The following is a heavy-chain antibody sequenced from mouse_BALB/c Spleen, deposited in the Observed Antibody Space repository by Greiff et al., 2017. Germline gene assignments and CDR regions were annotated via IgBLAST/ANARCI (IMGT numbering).Heavy chain of an antibody. V-gene: IGHV5-6*01. CDR1: GFTFSSYG. CDR2: ISSGGSYT. Sequence: EVNVVESGGDLVKPGGSLKLSCAASGFTFSSYGMSWVRQTPDKRLEWVATISSGGSYTYYPDSVKGRFTISRDNAKNTLYLQMSSLKSEDTAMYYCARPFDYWGQGTTLTVSS. J-gene: IGHJ2*01. CDR3: ARPFDY.